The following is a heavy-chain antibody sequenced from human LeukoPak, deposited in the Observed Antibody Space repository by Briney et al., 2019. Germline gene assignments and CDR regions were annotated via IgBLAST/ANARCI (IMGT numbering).Heavy chain of an antibody. CDR2: IYYSGST. CDR3: ARDKGRGYYDSSGRSGYFDY. J-gene: IGHJ4*02. CDR1: GGSISSSSYY. V-gene: IGHV4-39*07. Sequence: SETLSLTCTVSGGSISSSSYYWGWIRQPPGKGLEWIGSIYYSGSTYYNPSLKSRVTISVDTSKNQFSLKLSSVTAADTAVYYCARDKGRGYYDSSGRSGYFDYWGQGTLVTVSS. D-gene: IGHD3-22*01.